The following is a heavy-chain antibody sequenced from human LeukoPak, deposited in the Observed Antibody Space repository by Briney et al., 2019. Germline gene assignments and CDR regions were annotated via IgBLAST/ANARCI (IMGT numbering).Heavy chain of an antibody. CDR3: ARVPYSSGWYASH. J-gene: IGHJ4*02. CDR2: IIPIFGTA. Sequence: ASVKVSCKASGGTFSSYAISWVRQAPGQGLEWMGGIIPIFGTANYAQKFQSRVTITADESTSTAYMELSSLRSEDTAVYYCARVPYSSGWYASHWGQGTLVTVSS. V-gene: IGHV1-69*13. D-gene: IGHD6-19*01. CDR1: GGTFSSYA.